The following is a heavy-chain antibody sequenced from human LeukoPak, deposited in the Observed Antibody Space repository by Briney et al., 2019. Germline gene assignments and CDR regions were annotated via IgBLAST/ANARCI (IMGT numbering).Heavy chain of an antibody. CDR1: GGSFSGYY. J-gene: IGHJ6*03. Sequence: SETLSLTCAVYGGSFSGYYWSWIRQPPGKGLEWIGEINHSGSTNYNPSLKSRVTISVDTSKNQFSLKLSSVTAADTAVYYCARGRVYTAIYYYYYYMDVWGKGTTVTVSS. CDR2: INHSGST. D-gene: IGHD5-18*01. V-gene: IGHV4-34*01. CDR3: ARGRVYTAIYYYYYYMDV.